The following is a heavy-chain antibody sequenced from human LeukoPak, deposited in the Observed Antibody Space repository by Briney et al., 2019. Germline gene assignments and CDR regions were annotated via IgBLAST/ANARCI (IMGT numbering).Heavy chain of an antibody. CDR3: ARGSAAAEYYYYYYMDV. Sequence: AGGSLRLSCAASGFTFSSYSMNWVRQAPGKGLEWVSSISSSSSYIYYADSVKGRFTISRDNAKNSLYLQMNSLRAEDTAVYYCARGSAAAEYYYYYYMDVWGKGTTVTVSS. J-gene: IGHJ6*03. CDR2: ISSSSSYI. V-gene: IGHV3-21*01. CDR1: GFTFSSYS. D-gene: IGHD6-13*01.